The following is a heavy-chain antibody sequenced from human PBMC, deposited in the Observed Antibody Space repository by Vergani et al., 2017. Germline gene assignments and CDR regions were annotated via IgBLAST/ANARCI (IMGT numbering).Heavy chain of an antibody. CDR1: GGSISSYY. J-gene: IGHJ5*02. D-gene: IGHD3-10*01. V-gene: IGHV4-4*07. Sequence: QVQLQESGPGLVKPSETLSLTCTVSGGSISSYYWSWIRQPAGKGLEWIGRIYTSGSTNYNPSLKSRVTMSVDTSKNHFSLKLSSVTAADTAVYYCARGDITMVRGVNWFDPWGQGTLVTVSS. CDR3: ARGDITMVRGVNWFDP. CDR2: IYTSGST.